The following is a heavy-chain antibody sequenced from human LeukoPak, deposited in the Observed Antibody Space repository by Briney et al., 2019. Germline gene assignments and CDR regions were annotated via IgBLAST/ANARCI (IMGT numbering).Heavy chain of an antibody. J-gene: IGHJ4*02. CDR2: ISYDGSNK. CDR1: GFTFSSYA. CDR3: ARDGPFRSSSWYGAFDY. D-gene: IGHD6-13*01. V-gene: IGHV3-30-3*01. Sequence: GRSLRLSCAASGFTFSSYAMHWVRQAPGKGLEWVAVISYDGSNKYYADSVKGRFTISRDNSKNTLYLQMNSLRAEDTAVYYCARDGPFRSSSWYGAFDYWGQGNLVTVSS.